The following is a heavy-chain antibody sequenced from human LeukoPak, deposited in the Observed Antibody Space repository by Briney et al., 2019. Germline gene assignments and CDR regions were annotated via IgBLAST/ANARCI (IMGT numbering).Heavy chain of an antibody. D-gene: IGHD1-26*01. CDR2: IYYNGNT. V-gene: IGHV4-59*01. Sequence: SETLSLTCSVSDGSINSYYWNWIRRPPGKGLEWIGYIYYNGNTNYSPSLKSRVTMSVDTSKYLFSLKVSSVTAADTAVYYCARGRSNYYGMDVWGQGTTVTVSS. CDR3: ARGRSNYYGMDV. CDR1: DGSINSYY. J-gene: IGHJ6*02.